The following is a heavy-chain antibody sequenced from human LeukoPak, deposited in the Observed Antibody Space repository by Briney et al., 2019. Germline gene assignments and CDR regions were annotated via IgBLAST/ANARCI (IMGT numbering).Heavy chain of an antibody. CDR1: GFTVSSNY. V-gene: IGHV3-66*01. D-gene: IGHD5-12*01. Sequence: GGSLRLSCAASGFTVSSNYMSWVRQAPGKGLEWVSVIYSGGSTYYADSVKGRFTISRDNSKNTLYLQMNSLRAEDTAVYYCARGDPGPVRTAHIVYWGQGTLVTVSS. CDR2: IYSGGST. J-gene: IGHJ4*02. CDR3: ARGDPGPVRTAHIVY.